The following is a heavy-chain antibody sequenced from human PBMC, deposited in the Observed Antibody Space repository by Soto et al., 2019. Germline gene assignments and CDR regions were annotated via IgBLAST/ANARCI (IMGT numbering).Heavy chain of an antibody. D-gene: IGHD3-22*01. J-gene: IGHJ6*02. CDR2: INPNSGGT. V-gene: IGHV1-2*04. Sequence: ASVKVSCKASGYTFTGYYMHWVRQAPGQGLEWMGWINPNSGGTNYAQKFQGWVTMTRDTSISTAYMELSRLRSDDTAVYYCARGYYYDSSGYYSVLYYVMDVWGQGTTVTVPS. CDR1: GYTFTGYY. CDR3: ARGYYYDSSGYYSVLYYVMDV.